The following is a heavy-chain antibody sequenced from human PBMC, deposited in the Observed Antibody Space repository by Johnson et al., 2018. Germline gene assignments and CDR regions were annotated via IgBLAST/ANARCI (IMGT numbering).Heavy chain of an antibody. D-gene: IGHD5-12*01. V-gene: IGHV3-23*04. Sequence: VQLVQSGGDLVQPGGSLRLSCAASGFTFSNYAMSWVRQAPGKGLELVSGISASGDITYYADSVKGRFTISRDNSKNTLHLQMNGLRADDTAVYYSANPPRRGYDSYDFFMDVWGKGTTVTVS. CDR3: ANPPRRGYDSYDFFMDV. CDR1: GFTFSNYA. CDR2: ISASGDIT. J-gene: IGHJ6*03.